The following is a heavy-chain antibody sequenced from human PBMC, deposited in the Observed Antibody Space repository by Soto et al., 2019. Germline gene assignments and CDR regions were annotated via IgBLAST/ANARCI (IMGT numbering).Heavy chain of an antibody. Sequence: PSETLSLTCAVSGGSMSSNNWWGWVRQPPGKGLEWIGEIFHSGSTHYSPSLKSRVTISVDKSKKYFSLNLTSVTAADTAVYYCARVYSGSYSDSWGQGTLVTVSS. V-gene: IGHV4-4*02. CDR2: IFHSGST. J-gene: IGHJ4*02. D-gene: IGHD1-26*01. CDR3: ARVYSGSYSDS. CDR1: GGSMSSNNW.